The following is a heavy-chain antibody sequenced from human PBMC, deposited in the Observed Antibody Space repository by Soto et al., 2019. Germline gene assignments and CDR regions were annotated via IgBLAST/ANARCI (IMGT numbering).Heavy chain of an antibody. V-gene: IGHV3-23*01. CDR2: TSGSGGST. CDR1: GFNFRDST. J-gene: IGHJ5*02. CDR3: AKAPYDFWSGYPYNWFDP. D-gene: IGHD3-3*01. Sequence: GGSLRLSCAASGFNFRDSTMSWVRQAPGKGLEWVSATSGSGGSTYYADSVKGRFTISRDNSKNTLYLQMNSLRAEDTAVYYCAKAPYDFWSGYPYNWFDPWGQGTLVTVSS.